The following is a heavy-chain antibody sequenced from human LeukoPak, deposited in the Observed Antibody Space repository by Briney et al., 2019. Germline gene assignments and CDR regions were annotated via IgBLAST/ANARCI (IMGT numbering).Heavy chain of an antibody. CDR1: GYTFTSYG. J-gene: IGHJ6*02. Sequence: ASVKVSCKASGYTFTSYGISWVRQAPGQGLEWMGWISAYNGNTNYAQKFQGRVTMTRNTSISTAYMELSSLRSEDTAVYYCARFATGNFYYYYGMDVWGQGTTVTVSS. V-gene: IGHV1-18*01. CDR3: ARFATGNFYYYYGMDV. D-gene: IGHD1-1*01. CDR2: ISAYNGNT.